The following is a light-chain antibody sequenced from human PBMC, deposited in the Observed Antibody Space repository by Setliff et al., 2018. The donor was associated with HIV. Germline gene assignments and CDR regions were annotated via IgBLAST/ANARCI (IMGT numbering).Light chain of an antibody. CDR1: RSDVGAYNY. V-gene: IGLV2-14*01. J-gene: IGLJ1*01. Sequence: QSALTQPASVSGSPGQSITISCTGTRSDVGAYNYVSWYQQHPGKAPKLMIYEVSNRPSGVSNRFSGSKSGNTASLTISGLQAEDEADYYCCSYVTSNYSYVFGTGTKVTV. CDR3: CSYVTSNYSYV. CDR2: EVS.